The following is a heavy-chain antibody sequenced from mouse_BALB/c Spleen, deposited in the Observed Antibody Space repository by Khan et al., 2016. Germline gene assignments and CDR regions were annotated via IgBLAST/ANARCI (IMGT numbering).Heavy chain of an antibody. V-gene: IGHV14-3*02. J-gene: IGHJ3*01. Sequence: VQLQQSGAELVKPGASVKLSCTASGFNIKDTYMHWVKQRPEQGLEWIGRIDPANGNTKYDPKFQGKATITADTSSNTAYLQLSSLTSEDTAVLYCARSPYDYDVGFAYWVQGPLVTVSA. D-gene: IGHD2-4*01. CDR3: ARSPYDYDVGFAY. CDR1: GFNIKDTY. CDR2: IDPANGNT.